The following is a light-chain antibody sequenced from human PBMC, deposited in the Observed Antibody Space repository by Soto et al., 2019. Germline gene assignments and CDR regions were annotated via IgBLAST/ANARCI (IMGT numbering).Light chain of an antibody. Sequence: QSVLTQPASVSGSPGQSITISCTVGSYNFVSWYQQHPGKAPKVLIYEVSKRPSGVSDRFSGSKSGNTASLTISGLQAEGEADYYCCSDAGRSTYGFGTGTKVTVL. V-gene: IGLV2-23*02. J-gene: IGLJ1*01. CDR1: GSYNF. CDR3: CSDAGRSTYG. CDR2: EVS.